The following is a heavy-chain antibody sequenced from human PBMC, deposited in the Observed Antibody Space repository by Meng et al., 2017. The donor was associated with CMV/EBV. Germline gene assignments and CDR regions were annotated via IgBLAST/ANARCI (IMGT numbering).Heavy chain of an antibody. CDR1: GFTFSEYY. V-gene: IGHV1-2*02. J-gene: IGHJ4*02. CDR3: VRSSGWSLFDY. Sequence: QVRRWQAGAEMKKPGASVKVSCTTSGFTFSEYYIHWVRQAPGQGLEWMGWVNSNNDATNYARKFQGRVSMTRDTSISTAHMELSRLMSDDTAVYYCVRSSGWSLFDYWGQGTLVTVSS. D-gene: IGHD6-19*01. CDR2: VNSNNDAT.